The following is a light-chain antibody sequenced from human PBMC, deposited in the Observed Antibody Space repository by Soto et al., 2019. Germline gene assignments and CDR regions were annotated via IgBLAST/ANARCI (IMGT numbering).Light chain of an antibody. V-gene: IGLV1-40*01. CDR1: SSNIGARYD. CDR2: GNI. CDR3: QSYDSSLSGVV. J-gene: IGLJ2*01. Sequence: QSVLTQPPSVSGAPGQRVTISCTGSSSNIGARYDVHWYQQLPGTAPKLLIYGNINRPSGVPDRFSGSKSDTSASLAITGLQAEDVADYYCQSYDSSLSGVVFGGGTKLTVL.